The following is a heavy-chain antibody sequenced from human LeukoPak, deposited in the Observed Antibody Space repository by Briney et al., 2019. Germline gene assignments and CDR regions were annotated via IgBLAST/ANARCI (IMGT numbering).Heavy chain of an antibody. Sequence: SETLSLTCTVSGGSISSYYWSWIRQPPGKGLDCIGYIYYSGTTNYNPSLKSRVTISLDTSKNQFSLKLTSVTAADTAVYYCARVSWFPGTSYYYMDVWGKGTTVTVSS. J-gene: IGHJ6*03. D-gene: IGHD1-1*01. V-gene: IGHV4-59*01. CDR3: ARVSWFPGTSYYYMDV. CDR1: GGSISSYY. CDR2: IYYSGTT.